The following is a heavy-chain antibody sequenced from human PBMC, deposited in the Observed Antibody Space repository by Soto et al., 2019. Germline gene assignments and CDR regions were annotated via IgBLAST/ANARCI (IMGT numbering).Heavy chain of an antibody. D-gene: IGHD3-3*01. CDR3: ARAIFGVDPNWFDP. V-gene: IGHV1-69*06. Sequence: SVKVSCKASGYTFTSYDINWVRQAPGQGLEWMGGVIPIFGTANYAQKFQGRVTITADKSTSTAYMELSSLRSEDTAVYYCARAIFGVDPNWFDPWGQGTLVTAPQ. J-gene: IGHJ5*02. CDR2: VIPIFGTA. CDR1: GYTFTSYD.